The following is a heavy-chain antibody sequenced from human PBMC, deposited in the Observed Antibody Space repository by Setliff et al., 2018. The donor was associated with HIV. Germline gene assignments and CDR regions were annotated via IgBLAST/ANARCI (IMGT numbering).Heavy chain of an antibody. V-gene: IGHV5-10-1*01. D-gene: IGHD5-18*01. Sequence: GESLKISCKGSGYSFPNNWIGWVRQMSGKGPEWMGRIDPSDSYTNYSPSFQGHVTISADKSISTAYLQWSSLKASDTAMYYCARQDTVMVTGFDYWGQGTLVTVSS. J-gene: IGHJ4*02. CDR2: IDPSDSYT. CDR3: ARQDTVMVTGFDY. CDR1: GYSFPNNW.